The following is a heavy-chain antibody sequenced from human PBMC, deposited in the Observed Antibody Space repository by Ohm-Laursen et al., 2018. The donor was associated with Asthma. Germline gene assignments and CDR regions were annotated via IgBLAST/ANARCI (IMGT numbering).Heavy chain of an antibody. V-gene: IGHV3-13*05. CDR1: GFTFSSYD. J-gene: IGHJ5*02. CDR3: ARDRTTVVAPSLVWFDP. D-gene: IGHD4-23*01. CDR2: IGTAGDP. Sequence: SLRLSCAASGFTFSSYDMHWVRQATGKGLEWVSAIGTAGDPYYPGSVKGRFTISRENAKNSLYLQMNSLRAGDTAVYYCARDRTTVVAPSLVWFDPWGQGTLVTVSS.